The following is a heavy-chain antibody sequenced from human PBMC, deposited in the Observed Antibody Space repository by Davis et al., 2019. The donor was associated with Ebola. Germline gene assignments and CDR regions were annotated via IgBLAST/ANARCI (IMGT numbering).Heavy chain of an antibody. J-gene: IGHJ3*02. Sequence: SETLSLTCTVSGGSISSYYWSWIRQPPGKGLEWIGYIYYSGSTNYNPSLKSRVTISVDTSKNQFSLKLSPVTAADTAVYYCARVAGYSYGYPLDIWGQGTMVTVSS. V-gene: IGHV4-59*01. D-gene: IGHD5-18*01. CDR3: ARVAGYSYGYPLDI. CDR1: GGSISSYY. CDR2: IYYSGST.